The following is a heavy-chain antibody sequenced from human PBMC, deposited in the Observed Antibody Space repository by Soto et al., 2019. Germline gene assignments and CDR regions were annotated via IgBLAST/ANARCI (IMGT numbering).Heavy chain of an antibody. CDR2: ISGSGGST. CDR1: GFTFSSYA. J-gene: IGHJ4*02. V-gene: IGHV3-23*01. CDR3: ANRHTYGDYVGAYYFDY. D-gene: IGHD4-17*01. Sequence: EVQLLESGGGLVQPGGSLRLSCAASGFTFSSYAMSWVRQAPGKGLEWVSAISGSGGSTYYADSVKGRFTISRDNSKNTLYLQMNSLRAEDTAVYYCANRHTYGDYVGAYYFDYWGQGTLVTVSS.